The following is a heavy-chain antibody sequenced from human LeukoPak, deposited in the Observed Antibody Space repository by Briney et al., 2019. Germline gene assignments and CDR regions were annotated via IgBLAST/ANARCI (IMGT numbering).Heavy chain of an antibody. Sequence: GGSLRLSCAASGITVSSNYMSWVRQAPGKGLVWVSRLNSGGMSYADSVKGRFTISRDNAKNTLYLQMNSLRAEDTAVYYCARDRSYSFDYWGQGTLVTVSS. CDR3: ARDRSYSFDY. D-gene: IGHD2-15*01. CDR1: GITVSSNY. J-gene: IGHJ4*02. CDR2: LNSGGMS. V-gene: IGHV3-74*01.